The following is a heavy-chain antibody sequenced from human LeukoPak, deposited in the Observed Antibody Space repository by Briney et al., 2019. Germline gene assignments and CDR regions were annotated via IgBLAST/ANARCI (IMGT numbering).Heavy chain of an antibody. J-gene: IGHJ5*02. CDR3: ARKTCTSTSCLHP. Sequence: GASVKVSCKASGYMFINYDINWVRQAAGQGLEWMAWLTPKTGNSGSAQKLQGRVTLTRDTSTDTAYIELRNLRSEDTAIYYCARKTCTSTSCLHPWGQGTLVTVSS. D-gene: IGHD2-2*01. CDR1: GYMFINYD. CDR2: LTPKTGNS. V-gene: IGHV1-8*01.